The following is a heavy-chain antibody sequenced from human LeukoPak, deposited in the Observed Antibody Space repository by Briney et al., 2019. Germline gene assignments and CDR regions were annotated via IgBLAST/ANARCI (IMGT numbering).Heavy chain of an antibody. V-gene: IGHV4-4*07. CDR3: ARDLAGYSSGWAFDY. Sequence: PSETLSLTCTVSGGSIKSYYWTWIRQPAGEGLEWIGRIYTSGATDYNPSLKSRVTMSVDTSKNQFSLNLNSVTAADTALYYCARDLAGYSSGWAFDYWGQGILVTVSS. D-gene: IGHD6-19*01. J-gene: IGHJ4*02. CDR1: GGSIKSYY. CDR2: IYTSGAT.